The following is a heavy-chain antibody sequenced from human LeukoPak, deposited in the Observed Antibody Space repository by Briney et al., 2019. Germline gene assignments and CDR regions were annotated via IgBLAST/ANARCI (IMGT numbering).Heavy chain of an antibody. V-gene: IGHV3-30*02. CDR2: IRCDGSNK. D-gene: IGHD2-2*01. Sequence: PGGSLRLSCAASGFTFSSYGMHWVRQAPGKGLGWVAFIRCDGSNKYYADSVKGRFTISRDNSKNTLYLQMNSLRAEDTAVYYCATKKKDIVVVPAAIADYWGQGTLVTVSS. CDR1: GFTFSSYG. J-gene: IGHJ4*02. CDR3: ATKKKDIVVVPAAIADY.